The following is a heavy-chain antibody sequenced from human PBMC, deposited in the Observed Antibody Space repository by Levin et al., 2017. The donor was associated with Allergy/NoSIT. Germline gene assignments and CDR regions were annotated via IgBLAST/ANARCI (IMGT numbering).Heavy chain of an antibody. CDR3: ARVATGTNIIYYDYYMDV. Sequence: GGSLRLSCAASGFTFSAYWMHWVRQAPGKGLVWVSRINSDGSSTSYEDSVKGRFTISRDNAKNTLYLQMNTLRAEDTAVYYCARVATGTNIIYYDYYMDVWGKGTTVTVSS. V-gene: IGHV3-74*01. J-gene: IGHJ6*03. CDR2: INSDGSST. CDR1: GFTFSAYW. D-gene: IGHD1/OR15-1a*01.